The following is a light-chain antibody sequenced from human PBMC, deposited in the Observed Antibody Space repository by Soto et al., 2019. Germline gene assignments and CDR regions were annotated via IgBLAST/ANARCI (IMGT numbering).Light chain of an antibody. CDR2: GNT. CDR1: RSNIGAGYD. CDR3: QSYDSSLTVV. Sequence: QSVLTQPPSVAGAPGQRVTISCTGIRSNIGAGYDVHWYQQFPGTTTKFLIYGNTNRPSGVPDLFSASKSGTSASLDITGLQAEDEAEYFCQSYDSSLTVVFGGGTKLTVL. J-gene: IGLJ2*01. V-gene: IGLV1-40*01.